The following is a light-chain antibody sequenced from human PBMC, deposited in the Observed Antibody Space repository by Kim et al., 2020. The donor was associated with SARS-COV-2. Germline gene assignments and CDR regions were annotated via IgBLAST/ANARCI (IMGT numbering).Light chain of an antibody. Sequence: EIVLTQSPGTLSVSPGERATLSRRASQSVTSDYLAWYHHKPGQAPRLLIYGASNRATGIPDRFSGSGSGTDFTLTISRLEPEDFALYYCQQYGDSPFTFGGGTKVDIK. CDR2: GAS. CDR3: QQYGDSPFT. CDR1: QSVTSDY. J-gene: IGKJ4*01. V-gene: IGKV3-20*01.